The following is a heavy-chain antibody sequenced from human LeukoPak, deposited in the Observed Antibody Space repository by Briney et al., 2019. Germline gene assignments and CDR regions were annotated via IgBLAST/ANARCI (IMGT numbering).Heavy chain of an antibody. CDR3: ARGPPYTTTWTPSGVYMDV. CDR1: GYTFTGYY. V-gene: IGHV1-2*02. J-gene: IGHJ6*03. D-gene: IGHD6-13*01. Sequence: ASVKVSCKASGYTFTGYYMHWVRQAPGQGLEWMGWINPNSGGTNYAQKFQGRVTMTGDTSISTAYMELSRLTSDDTAVYYCARGPPYTTTWTPSGVYMDVWDKGTTVTVSS. CDR2: INPNSGGT.